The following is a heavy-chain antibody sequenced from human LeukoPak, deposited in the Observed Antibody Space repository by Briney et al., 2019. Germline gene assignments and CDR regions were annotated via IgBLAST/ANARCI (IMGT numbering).Heavy chain of an antibody. CDR3: ARDRPSYGDYDY. CDR2: ISVYNGNT. V-gene: IGHV1-18*01. J-gene: IGHJ4*02. D-gene: IGHD4-17*01. CDR1: GYTFTNYG. Sequence: ASVNVSCKASGYTFTNYGINWVRQAPGQGLEWMGWISVYNGNTIYAQKLQGRVTMTTDTSTSTAYMELRSLRSDDTAVYYCARDRPSYGDYDYWGQGTLVTVSS.